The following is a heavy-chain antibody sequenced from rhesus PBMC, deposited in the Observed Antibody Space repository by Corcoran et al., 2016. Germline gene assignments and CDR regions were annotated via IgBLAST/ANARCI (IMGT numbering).Heavy chain of an antibody. CDR2: IRSGGST. CDR1: GGSVSGSW. D-gene: IGHD2-27*01. CDR3: ARTPGYYNSLDV. J-gene: IGHJ5-2*02. V-gene: IGHV4-165*01. Sequence: QVQLQQWGEGLVKPSETLSLTCAVYGGSVSGSWWGWFRQPPGTGLGWIGVIRSGGSTTTNPSLKSRVTISIDTSKNQFSLTLSSVTAADTAVYYCARTPGYYNSLDVWGRGVLVTVSS.